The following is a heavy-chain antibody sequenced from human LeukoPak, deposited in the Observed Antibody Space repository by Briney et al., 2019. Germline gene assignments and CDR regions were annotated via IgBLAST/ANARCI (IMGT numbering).Heavy chain of an antibody. Sequence: PGGSLRLSCVASGFTFSDYAMTWVRQAPGKGLEWVSGISSSGGRTYYADSLKGRFTISRDNSKNTLYLQMNSLGAEDTAVYYCAKDRYSGSFNWFDPWGQGTLVTVSS. CDR1: GFTFSDYA. CDR3: AKDRYSGSFNWFDP. CDR2: ISSSGGRT. V-gene: IGHV3-23*01. J-gene: IGHJ5*02. D-gene: IGHD1-26*01.